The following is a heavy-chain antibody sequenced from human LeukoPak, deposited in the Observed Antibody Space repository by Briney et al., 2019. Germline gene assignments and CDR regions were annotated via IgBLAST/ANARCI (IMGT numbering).Heavy chain of an antibody. CDR2: INHSGST. CDR3: ARGSIAARPVYFDY. D-gene: IGHD6-6*01. V-gene: IGHV4-34*01. J-gene: IGHJ4*02. CDR1: GGSFSGYY. Sequence: PSETLSLTRAVYGGSFSGYYWSWIRQPPGKGLEWIGEINHSGSTNYNPSLKSRVTISVDTSKNQFSLKLSSVTAADTAVYYCARGSIAARPVYFDYWGQGTLVTVSS.